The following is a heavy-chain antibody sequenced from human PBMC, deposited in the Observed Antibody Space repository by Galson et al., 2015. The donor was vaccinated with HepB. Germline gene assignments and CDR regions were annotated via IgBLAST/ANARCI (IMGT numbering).Heavy chain of an antibody. CDR3: ARVYPSESYPLPRYYFDY. V-gene: IGHV3-11*05. D-gene: IGHD1-26*01. CDR1: GFTFSDYY. Sequence: SLRLSCAASGFTFSDYYMSWIRQAPGKGLEWVSYISSSSSYTNYADSVKGRFTISRDNAKNSLYLQMNSLRAEDTAVYYCARVYPSESYPLPRYYFDYWGQGTLVTVSS. J-gene: IGHJ4*02. CDR2: ISSSSSYT.